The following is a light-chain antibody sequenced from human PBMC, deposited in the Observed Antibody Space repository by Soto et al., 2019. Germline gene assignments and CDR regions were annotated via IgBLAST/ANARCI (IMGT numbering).Light chain of an antibody. CDR1: QSISSW. Sequence: DIQMTQSPSTLSASVGDRVTITCRASQSISSWLAWYQHKPGKAPKLLIYKASSLESGVPSRFSGSRSGTEFTLTISSLQPDDFATYYCQQFHSFSPTFGQGTKVEIK. CDR3: QQFHSFSPT. CDR2: KAS. J-gene: IGKJ1*01. V-gene: IGKV1-5*03.